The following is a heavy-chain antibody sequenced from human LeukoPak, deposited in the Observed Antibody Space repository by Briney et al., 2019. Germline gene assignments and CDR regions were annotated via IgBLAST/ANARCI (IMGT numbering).Heavy chain of an antibody. V-gene: IGHV3-23*01. CDR3: AKGYSSGWYYFDY. J-gene: IGHJ4*02. CDR2: ISGSGDST. CDR1: GFTFDNYA. D-gene: IGHD6-19*01. Sequence: GGSLRLSCAASGFTFDNYAMSWVRQAPGKGLEWVSGISGSGDSTNYADSVKGRLTISRDNSKNTLSLQMSSLRADDSAVYYCAKGYSSGWYYFDYWGQGTLVTVSS.